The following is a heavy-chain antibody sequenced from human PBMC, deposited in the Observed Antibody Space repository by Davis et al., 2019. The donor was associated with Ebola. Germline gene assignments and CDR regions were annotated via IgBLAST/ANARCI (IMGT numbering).Heavy chain of an antibody. D-gene: IGHD3-10*01. CDR2: ISSSGSTI. J-gene: IGHJ3*02. V-gene: IGHV3-48*04. Sequence: GESLKISCAASGFTFSSYGMHWVRQAPGKGLEWVSYISSSGSTIYYADLVKGRFTISRDNAKNSLYLQMNSLRAEDTAVYYCARDLPYYYGSGSYYHTAGAFDIWGQGTMVTVSS. CDR3: ARDLPYYYGSGSYYHTAGAFDI. CDR1: GFTFSSYG.